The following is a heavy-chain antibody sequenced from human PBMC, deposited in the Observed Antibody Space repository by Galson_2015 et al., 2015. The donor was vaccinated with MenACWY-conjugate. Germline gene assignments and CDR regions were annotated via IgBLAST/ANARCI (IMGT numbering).Heavy chain of an antibody. CDR1: GGSVSSGTYY. D-gene: IGHD2-15*01. CDR3: ARADEYCSGSCYSGFDAFDV. Sequence: LTCAVSGGSVSSGTYYWTWIRQGPAKGLECIGYIHYSGRTSYNPSLRGRVTISRDTSKNHFSLELTAVTAADTAVYYCARADEYCSGSCYSGFDAFDVWSPGTMVTVSS. CDR2: IHYSGRT. J-gene: IGHJ3*01. V-gene: IGHV4-31*11.